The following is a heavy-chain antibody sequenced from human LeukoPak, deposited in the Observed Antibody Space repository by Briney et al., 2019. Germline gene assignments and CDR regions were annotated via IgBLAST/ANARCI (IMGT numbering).Heavy chain of an antibody. Sequence: SETLSLTCTVSGGSISSYYWSCIRQPAGKRLEWIGRIYTSGSTYYNPSLESRVTISVDNSKNQFSLKLSSVTAADTAVYYCASYTSSGSYFDYWGQGTLVTVSS. CDR2: IYTSGST. V-gene: IGHV4-4*07. J-gene: IGHJ4*02. D-gene: IGHD1-26*01. CDR3: ASYTSSGSYFDY. CDR1: GGSISSYY.